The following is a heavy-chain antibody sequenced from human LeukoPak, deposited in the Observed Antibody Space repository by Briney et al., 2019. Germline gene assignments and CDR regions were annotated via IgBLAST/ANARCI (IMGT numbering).Heavy chain of an antibody. V-gene: IGHV3-7*01. CDR1: GFTFSSYS. CDR3: ARDLSGIAGYTYGRGIDY. J-gene: IGHJ4*02. CDR2: IKKDGSEK. D-gene: IGHD5-18*01. Sequence: GGSLRLSCAASGFTFSSYSMNWVRQAPGKGLEWVANIKKDGSEKYYVDAVKGRFTISRDNAKTSLYLQMNSLRAEDTAVYYCARDLSGIAGYTYGRGIDYWGQGTLVTVSS.